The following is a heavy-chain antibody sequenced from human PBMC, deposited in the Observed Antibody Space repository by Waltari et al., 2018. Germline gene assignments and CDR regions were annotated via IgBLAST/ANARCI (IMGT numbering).Heavy chain of an antibody. Sequence: QVQLVQSGAEVKKPGSSVKVSCKASGGTFSSYAISWVRQAPGQGLEWMGGIIPIFGTANYAQKFQGRVTITADESTSTAYMELSSLRSEDTAVYYCARLLRSMVQGVIIPSYFDYWGQGTLVTVSS. CDR2: IIPIFGTA. J-gene: IGHJ4*02. V-gene: IGHV1-69*13. CDR1: GGTFSSYA. D-gene: IGHD3-10*01. CDR3: ARLLRSMVQGVIIPSYFDY.